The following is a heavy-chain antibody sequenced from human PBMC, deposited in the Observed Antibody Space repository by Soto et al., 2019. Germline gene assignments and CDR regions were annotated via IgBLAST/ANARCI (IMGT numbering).Heavy chain of an antibody. Sequence: PXESLKVSWQGSGYRCTTYWIAWVLQMPGKGLEWVGIIYPGDSDTRYSPSFEGHVTISVDKSISTAFLQWNSLKASDNAIYYCARHSTSAPKDYWGQRTLVTVSS. CDR2: IYPGDSDT. V-gene: IGHV5-51*01. CDR3: ARHSTSAPKDY. D-gene: IGHD3-10*01. J-gene: IGHJ4*01. CDR1: GYRCTTYW.